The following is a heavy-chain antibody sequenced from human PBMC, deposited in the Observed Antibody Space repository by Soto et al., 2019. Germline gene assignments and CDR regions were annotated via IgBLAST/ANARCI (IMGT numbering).Heavy chain of an antibody. CDR2: IKHSGST. Sequence: QVQLQQWGAGLLKPSETLSLTCAVYGGSFSGYYWSWIRQPPGKGLDWIGEIKHSGSTNYNPSLKSRVPISVDTSKNQFPLKLSSVTAADTAVYYCARPHCSGGSCYPVSSYMDVWGKGTTVTVSS. J-gene: IGHJ6*03. V-gene: IGHV4-34*01. CDR1: GGSFSGYY. CDR3: ARPHCSGGSCYPVSSYMDV. D-gene: IGHD2-15*01.